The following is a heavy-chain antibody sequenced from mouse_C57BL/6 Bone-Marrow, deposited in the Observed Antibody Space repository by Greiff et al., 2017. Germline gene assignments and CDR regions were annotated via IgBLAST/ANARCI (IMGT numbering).Heavy chain of an antibody. Sequence: EVLLQESGAALVRPGASVKLSCTASGFNIKNDYMHWVKQRPEQGLEWIGWFRPENGDTEYASKFQGKTTITADTSSNTASLQRTSLTSENTAVYNGTPLYDGLGFAFWGQKGLVAVSA. CDR2: FRPENGDT. V-gene: IGHV14-4*01. D-gene: IGHD2-3*01. CDR1: GFNIKNDY. J-gene: IGHJ3*01. CDR3: TPLYDGLGFAF.